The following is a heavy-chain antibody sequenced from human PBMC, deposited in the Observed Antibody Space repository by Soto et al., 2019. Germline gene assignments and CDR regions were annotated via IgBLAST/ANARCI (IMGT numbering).Heavy chain of an antibody. CDR3: ARSYGDYDYYYYYYMDV. CDR2: INAGNGNT. CDR1: GYTFTSYA. V-gene: IGHV1-3*01. D-gene: IGHD4-17*01. Sequence: ASVKVSCKASGYTFTSYAMHWVRQAPGQRLEWMGWINAGNGNTKYSQKFQGGVTITRDTSASTAYMELSSLRSEDTAVYYCARSYGDYDYYYYYYMDVWGKGTTVTVSS. J-gene: IGHJ6*03.